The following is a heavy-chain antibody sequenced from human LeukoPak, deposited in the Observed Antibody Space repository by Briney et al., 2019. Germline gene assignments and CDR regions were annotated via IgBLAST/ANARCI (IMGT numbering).Heavy chain of an antibody. V-gene: IGHV1-24*01. CDR3: AREARPALWFGESLLYYYYMDV. CDR1: GYTLTDLS. D-gene: IGHD3-10*01. Sequence: ASVKVSCKVSGYTLTDLSMHWVRQAPRKGLEWMGVFGPEEDETIFAQKFQGRVTVTEDTSTDTAYMELSSLRSEDTAVYYCAREARPALWFGESLLYYYYMDVWGKGTTVTVSS. CDR2: FGPEEDET. J-gene: IGHJ6*03.